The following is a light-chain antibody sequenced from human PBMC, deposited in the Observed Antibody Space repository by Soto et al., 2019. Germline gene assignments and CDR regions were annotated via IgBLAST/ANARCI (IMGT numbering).Light chain of an antibody. V-gene: IGLV2-23*01. J-gene: IGLJ3*02. CDR1: SSDVGSYNL. CDR2: EDN. CDR3: CSYAGSNNWV. Sequence: QSVLTQPASVSGSPGQSITISCTGTSSDVGSYNLVSWYQQHPGKAPKLMIYEDNKRPSGVSDRFSGSKSDNTASLTISGLQAEDEADYYCCSYAGSNNWVFGGGTKLTVL.